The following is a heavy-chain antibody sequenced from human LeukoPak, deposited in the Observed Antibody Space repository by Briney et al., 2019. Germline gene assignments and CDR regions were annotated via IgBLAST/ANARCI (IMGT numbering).Heavy chain of an antibody. Sequence: PGGSLRLSCAASGFTFSSFGMHWVRQAPGKGLEWVAIIWYNGRNETYADSVKGRFTISRDNSKNTLYLYMNSLRAEDTAVYYCARGPGSSSYYFDYWGQGTLVTVSS. CDR1: GFTFSSFG. CDR3: ARGPGSSSYYFDY. D-gene: IGHD6-13*01. V-gene: IGHV3-33*01. CDR2: IWYNGRNE. J-gene: IGHJ4*02.